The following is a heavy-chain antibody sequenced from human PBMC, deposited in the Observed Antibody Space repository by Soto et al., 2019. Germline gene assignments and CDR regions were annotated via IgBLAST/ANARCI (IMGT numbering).Heavy chain of an antibody. CDR3: ARTAYYYGSGSYYLAY. Sequence: GGSLRLSCAASGFTFSSYAMHWVRQAPGKGLEWVAVISYDGSNKYYADSVKGRFTISRDNSKNTLYLQMNSLRAEDTAVYYCARTAYYYGSGSYYLAYWGQGTLVTAPQ. CDR2: ISYDGSNK. V-gene: IGHV3-30-3*01. CDR1: GFTFSSYA. D-gene: IGHD3-10*01. J-gene: IGHJ4*02.